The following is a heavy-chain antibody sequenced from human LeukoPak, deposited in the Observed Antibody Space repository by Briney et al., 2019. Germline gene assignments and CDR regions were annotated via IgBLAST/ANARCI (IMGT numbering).Heavy chain of an antibody. D-gene: IGHD3-22*01. Sequence: SETLSLTCTVSGGSISSYYWSWIRQPPGKGLEWIGYINYSGSTTYNPSLKSRVTISLDMSKNQFSLKLNSVTAADTAVYYCARDLDYYDSSGYWSWGQGTLVTVSS. CDR1: GGSISSYY. V-gene: IGHV4-59*01. CDR2: INYSGST. J-gene: IGHJ4*02. CDR3: ARDLDYYDSSGYWS.